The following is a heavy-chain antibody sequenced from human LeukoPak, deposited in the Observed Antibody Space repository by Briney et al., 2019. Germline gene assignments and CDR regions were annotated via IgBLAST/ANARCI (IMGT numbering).Heavy chain of an antibody. V-gene: IGHV4-59*08. CDR2: IYYSGST. Sequence: SETLSLTCTVSGGSISSYYWSWIRQPPGKGLEWIGYIYYSGSTNYNPSLKSRVTISVDTSKNQFSLKLSSVTAADTAVYYCARRGSLGYSYGLYYFDYWGQGTLVTVSS. CDR3: ARRGSLGYSYGLYYFDY. CDR1: GGSISSYY. D-gene: IGHD5-18*01. J-gene: IGHJ4*02.